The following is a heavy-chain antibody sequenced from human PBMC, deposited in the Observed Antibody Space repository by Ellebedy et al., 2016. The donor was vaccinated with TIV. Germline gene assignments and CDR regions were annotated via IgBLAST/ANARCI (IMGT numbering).Heavy chain of an antibody. CDR1: GFTFRNYD. CDR3: ARANGGPVAGFLDD. Sequence: GGSLRLXCAASGFTFRNYDMSWVRQTSGNGLEWVSGIGTAVDTYYPGSVKGRFTVSRDNDKNSLYLQMNNLGAEDTAVYYCARANGGPVAGFLDDWGHGTLVTVSS. D-gene: IGHD6-19*01. J-gene: IGHJ4*01. V-gene: IGHV3-13*01. CDR2: IGTAVDT.